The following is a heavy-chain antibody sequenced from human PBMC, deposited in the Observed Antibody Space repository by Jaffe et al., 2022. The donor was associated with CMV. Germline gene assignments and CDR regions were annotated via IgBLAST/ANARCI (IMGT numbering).Heavy chain of an antibody. CDR2: IWYDGSNK. D-gene: IGHD5-18*01. Sequence: QVQLVESGGGVVQPGRSLRLSCAASGFTFSSYGMHWVRQAPGKGLEWVAVIWYDGSNKYYADSVKGRFTISRDNSKNTLYLQMNSLRAEDTAVYYCAREVDTAMAFDYWGQGTLVTVSS. CDR3: AREVDTAMAFDY. CDR1: GFTFSSYG. V-gene: IGHV3-33*01. J-gene: IGHJ4*02.